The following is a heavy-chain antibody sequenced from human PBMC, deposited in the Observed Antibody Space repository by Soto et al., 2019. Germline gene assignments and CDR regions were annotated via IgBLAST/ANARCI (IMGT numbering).Heavy chain of an antibody. Sequence: GGSLRLSCAASGFTFSTYTMNWVRQAPGKGLEWVSGINAPGSPTYYAASVEGRFTVSRDNSKKMLFLQMNSLRDEDTAVYYCAKDRHPDGIWTFDVWGPGILVTLLS. V-gene: IGHV3-23*01. CDR3: AKDRHPDGIWTFDV. CDR1: GFTFSTYT. D-gene: IGHD3-9*01. CDR2: INAPGSPT. J-gene: IGHJ4*02.